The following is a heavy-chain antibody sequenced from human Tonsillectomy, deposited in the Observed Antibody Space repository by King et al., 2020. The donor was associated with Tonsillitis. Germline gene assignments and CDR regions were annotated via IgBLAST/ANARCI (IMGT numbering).Heavy chain of an antibody. Sequence: VQLVESGGGLVEPGGSLRLSCADSGFTFSKAWMSWVRQAPGKGLEWVGRIKSKTDGETIDYAAPVKGRFTISRDDSKNKLYLQMNSLKTADTAVYYCTTDSRFSSRWGFDSWGQGPLVTVSS. CDR2: IKSKTDGETI. J-gene: IGHJ4*02. CDR1: GFTFSKAW. D-gene: IGHD6-13*01. CDR3: TTDSRFSSRWGFDS. V-gene: IGHV3-15*01.